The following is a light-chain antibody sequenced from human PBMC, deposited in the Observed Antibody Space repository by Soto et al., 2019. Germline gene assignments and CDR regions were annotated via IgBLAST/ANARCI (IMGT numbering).Light chain of an antibody. CDR1: LGVARY. CDR2: AAS. J-gene: IGKJ1*01. CDR3: QHLNSYPRT. Sequence: IQLTQSPSSLSASVGDRVTITCRASLGVARYLAWYQQKQGTAPKLLIYAASTLQSGVPSRFSGSGSGTDFTITISSLQPEDSATYDGQHLNSYPRTFGHGTKVDI. V-gene: IGKV1-9*01.